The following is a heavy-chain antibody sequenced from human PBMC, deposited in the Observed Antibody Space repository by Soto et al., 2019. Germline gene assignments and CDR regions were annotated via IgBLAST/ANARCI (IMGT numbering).Heavy chain of an antibody. V-gene: IGHV3-74*01. CDR1: GFTFSSYW. Sequence: PGGSLRLSCAASGFTFSSYWMHWVRQAPGKGLVWVSRINSDGSSTNHADSVKGRFTISRDNAKNTLSLQMNSLRAEDTAVYYCARSTTGTFDYWGQGTLVTVSS. J-gene: IGHJ4*02. D-gene: IGHD1-1*01. CDR2: INSDGSST. CDR3: ARSTTGTFDY.